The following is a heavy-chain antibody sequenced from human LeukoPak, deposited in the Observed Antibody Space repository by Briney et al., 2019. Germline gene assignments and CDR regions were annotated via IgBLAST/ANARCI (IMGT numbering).Heavy chain of an antibody. Sequence: PSETLSLTCAVSGGSISSSNWWRWVRQPPGKGLEWIGEICHSGSTNYNPSLKSRVTISVDKTKNHFSLKLSSVTAADTAVYYCARADLGGLGPLFDYWGQGTLVTVSS. J-gene: IGHJ4*02. CDR3: ARADLGGLGPLFDY. V-gene: IGHV4-4*02. CDR1: GGSISSSNW. D-gene: IGHD3-16*01. CDR2: ICHSGST.